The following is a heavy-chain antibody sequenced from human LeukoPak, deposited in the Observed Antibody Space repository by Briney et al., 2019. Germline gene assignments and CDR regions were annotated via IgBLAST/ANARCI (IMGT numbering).Heavy chain of an antibody. Sequence: ASVTVSCTASGYTFTSYGISWVRQAPGQGLEWMGWISAYNGNTNYAQRLQGRVTMTTDTSTSTAYMELRSLRSYDTAVYYCACDQYRILMGPNYDFWSGSYYYGMDVWGQGTTVTVSS. CDR2: ISAYNGNT. CDR3: ACDQYRILMGPNYDFWSGSYYYGMDV. J-gene: IGHJ6*02. CDR1: GYTFTSYG. D-gene: IGHD3-3*01. V-gene: IGHV1-18*01.